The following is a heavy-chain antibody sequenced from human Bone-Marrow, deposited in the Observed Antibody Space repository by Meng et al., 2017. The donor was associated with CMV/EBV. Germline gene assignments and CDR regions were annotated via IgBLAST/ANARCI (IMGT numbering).Heavy chain of an antibody. CDR2: INHSGST. CDR1: GGSFSGYY. CDR3: ARTTVTTNPYYYYYYGMDV. D-gene: IGHD4-11*01. Sequence: ESLKISCAVYGGSFSGYYWSWIRQPPGKGLEWIGEINHSGSTNYNPSLKSRVTISVDTSKNQFSLKLSSVTAADTAVYYCARTTVTTNPYYYYYYGMDVWGQGTTVTVSS. J-gene: IGHJ6*02. V-gene: IGHV4-34*01.